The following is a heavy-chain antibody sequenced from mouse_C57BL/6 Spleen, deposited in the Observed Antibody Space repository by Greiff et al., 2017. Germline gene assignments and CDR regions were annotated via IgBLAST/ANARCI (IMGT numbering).Heavy chain of an antibody. CDR1: GYTFTGYW. CDR3: ARAALYYGNSYWYCDV. D-gene: IGHD2-1*01. Sequence: VQLQQSGAELMKPGASVKLSCKATGYTFTGYWIEWVKQRPGHGLEWIGEILPGSGSTTYNEKFKGKATFTADTSSNTAYMQRSSLTTEDSAIYYCARAALYYGNSYWYCDVWGTGTTVTVSS. V-gene: IGHV1-9*01. J-gene: IGHJ1*03. CDR2: ILPGSGST.